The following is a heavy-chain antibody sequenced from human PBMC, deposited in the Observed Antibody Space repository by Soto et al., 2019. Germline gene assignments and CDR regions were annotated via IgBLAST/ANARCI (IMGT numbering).Heavy chain of an antibody. V-gene: IGHV3-30-3*01. J-gene: IGHJ6*02. CDR1: GFTFSSYA. CDR2: ISYDGSNK. D-gene: IGHD3-22*01. Sequence: LRLSFAASGFTFSSYAMHWVRQAPGKGLEWVAVISYDGSNKYYADSVKGRFTISRDNSKNTLYLQMNSLRAEDTAVYYCARGGYDSSGYYRLLYYYYYGMDVWGQGTTVTVSS. CDR3: ARGGYDSSGYYRLLYYYYYGMDV.